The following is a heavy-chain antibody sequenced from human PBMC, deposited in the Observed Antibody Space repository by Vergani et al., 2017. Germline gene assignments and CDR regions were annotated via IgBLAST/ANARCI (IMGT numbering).Heavy chain of an antibody. V-gene: IGHV3-23*01. CDR1: GFTFSSYA. CDR2: ISGSGGST. J-gene: IGHJ4*02. Sequence: EVQLLESGGGLVQPGGSLRLSCAASGFTFSSYAMSWVRQAPGKGLEWVSAISGSGGSTYYADSVKGRFTISRDNSKNTLYLQMNSLRAEDTAVYYCASPGSLEWLSGGLFDYWGQGTLVTVSS. CDR3: ASPGSLEWLSGGLFDY. D-gene: IGHD3-3*01.